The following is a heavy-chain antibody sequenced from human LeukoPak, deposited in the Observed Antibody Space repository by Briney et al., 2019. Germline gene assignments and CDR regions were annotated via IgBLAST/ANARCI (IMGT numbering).Heavy chain of an antibody. CDR2: PNSDGSRT. CDR3: ARDRSYNLDV. V-gene: IGHV3-74*01. Sequence: TGGSLTLSCAASEFAFNTYWMLWLRHVPGRGLVGVSNPNSDGSRTNYADSVKGPFTISRDNAKNTLYLQMNSLRAEDTAVYYCARDRSYNLDVWGQGTTVTVSS. D-gene: IGHD5-24*01. J-gene: IGHJ6*02. CDR1: EFAFNTYW.